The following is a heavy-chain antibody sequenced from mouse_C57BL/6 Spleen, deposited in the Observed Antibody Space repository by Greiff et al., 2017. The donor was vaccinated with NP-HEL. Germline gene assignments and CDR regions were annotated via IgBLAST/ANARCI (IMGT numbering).Heavy chain of an antibody. CDR1: GYTFTSYW. Sequence: QVQLQQPGTELVKPGASVKLSCTASGYTFTSYWMHWVKQRPGHGLEWIGTLHPSHGGTNYNEKFKSKATLTVDKSSSTAYMQLSSLTSEDSAVYYCARKNWDGMDYWGQGTSVTASS. V-gene: IGHV1-53*01. D-gene: IGHD4-1*01. J-gene: IGHJ4*01. CDR3: ARKNWDGMDY. CDR2: LHPSHGGT.